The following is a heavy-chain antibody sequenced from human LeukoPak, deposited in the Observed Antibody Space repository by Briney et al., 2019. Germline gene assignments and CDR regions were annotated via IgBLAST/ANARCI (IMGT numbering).Heavy chain of an antibody. J-gene: IGHJ1*01. CDR2: VKQDGTEK. D-gene: IGHD2-2*01. Sequence: GGSLRLSCVASGFRFGRDWISWVRQAPGKGLEWVACVKQDGTEKNYVVSVWGRFTVSVDNGKNSLYLQMNSLRAEDTAKYYCATLDSTKSVLWGRGTAVIVSS. CDR3: ATLDSTKSVL. V-gene: IGHV3-7*01. CDR1: GFRFGRDW.